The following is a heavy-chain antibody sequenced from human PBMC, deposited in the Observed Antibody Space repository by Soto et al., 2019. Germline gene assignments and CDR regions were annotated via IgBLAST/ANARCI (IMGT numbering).Heavy chain of an antibody. V-gene: IGHV3-30*18. J-gene: IGHJ4*02. CDR2: ISYDGSNK. CDR1: GFTFSSYG. D-gene: IGHD3-9*01. CDR3: AKARRYFDWLLSSLDY. Sequence: QVQLVESGGGVVQPGRSLRLSCAASGFTFSSYGMHWVRQAPGKGLEWVAVISYDGSNKYYADSVKGRFTISRDNSKNTMYLQMNSLRAEDTAVYYCAKARRYFDWLLSSLDYWGQGTLVTVSS.